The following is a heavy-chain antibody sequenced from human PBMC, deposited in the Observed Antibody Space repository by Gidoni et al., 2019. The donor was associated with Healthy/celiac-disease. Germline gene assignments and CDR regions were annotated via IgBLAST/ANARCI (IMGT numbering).Heavy chain of an antibody. D-gene: IGHD2-21*01. J-gene: IGHJ4*02. CDR2: ISSSSSTI. Sequence: EVQLVESGGGLVQHGGSLRLPCAASGFTFSTHSMNGVRQAPGKGLEWGSYISSSSSTIYYADSVKGRFTISRDNAKNSLYLQMNSLRDEDTAVYYCAVILGWGYYFDYWGQGTLVTVSS. CDR1: GFTFSTHS. CDR3: AVILGWGYYFDY. V-gene: IGHV3-48*02.